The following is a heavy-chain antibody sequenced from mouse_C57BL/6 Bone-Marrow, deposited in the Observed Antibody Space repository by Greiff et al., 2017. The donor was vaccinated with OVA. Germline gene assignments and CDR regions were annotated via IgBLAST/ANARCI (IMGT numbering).Heavy chain of an antibody. V-gene: IGHV5-6*01. Sequence: EVQLVESGGDLVKPGGSLKLSCAASGFTFSSYGMSWVRQTPDKRLEWVATISSGGSYTYYPDSVKGRFTISRDNAKNTLYLQMSSLKSEDTAMYYCARPRPYDYAWFAYWGQGTLVTVSA. D-gene: IGHD2-4*01. CDR1: GFTFSSYG. CDR2: ISSGGSYT. J-gene: IGHJ3*01. CDR3: ARPRPYDYAWFAY.